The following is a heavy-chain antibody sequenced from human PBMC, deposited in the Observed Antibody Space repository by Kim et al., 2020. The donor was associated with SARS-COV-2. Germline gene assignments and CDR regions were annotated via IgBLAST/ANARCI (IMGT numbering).Heavy chain of an antibody. CDR3: AREVIAARRWYYYGMDV. CDR2: INPNSGGT. V-gene: IGHV1-2*06. J-gene: IGHJ6*02. CDR1: GYTFTGYY. Sequence: ASVKVSCKASGYTFTGYYMHWVRQAPGQGLDWMGRINPNSGGTNYAQKFQGRVTMTRDTSISTAYMELSRLRSDDTAVYYCAREVIAARRWYYYGMDVWGQGDTCTVSS. D-gene: IGHD6-6*01.